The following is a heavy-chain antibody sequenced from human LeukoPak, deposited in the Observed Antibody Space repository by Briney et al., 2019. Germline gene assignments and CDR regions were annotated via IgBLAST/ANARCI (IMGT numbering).Heavy chain of an antibody. CDR1: GFSFSTYS. Sequence: GGSLRLSCAASGFSFSTYSMNWVRQAPGKGLEWVSSISAASNYIYYADSVKGRFTISRDNAKSSLYLQMSSLRAEDTAVYYCARGSSWSYDYWGRGTLVTVSS. CDR2: ISAASNYI. J-gene: IGHJ4*02. V-gene: IGHV3-21*06. D-gene: IGHD6-13*01. CDR3: ARGSSWSYDY.